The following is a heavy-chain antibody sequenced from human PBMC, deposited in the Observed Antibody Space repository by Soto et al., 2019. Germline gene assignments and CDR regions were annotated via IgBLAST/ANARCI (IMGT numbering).Heavy chain of an antibody. CDR1: GSSISSYY. Sequence: SETLSLTCAVSGSSISSYYWSWIRQPPGKGLEWIGYIYYSGSTNYNPSLKSRVTISVDTSKNQFSLKLNSMTAADTAVYYCARHNYGSGSTYFDYWGQGTLVTVSS. J-gene: IGHJ4*02. CDR3: ARHNYGSGSTYFDY. CDR2: IYYSGST. V-gene: IGHV4-59*08. D-gene: IGHD3-10*01.